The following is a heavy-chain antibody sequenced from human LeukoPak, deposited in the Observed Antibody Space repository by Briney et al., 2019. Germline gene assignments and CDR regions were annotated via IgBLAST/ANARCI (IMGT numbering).Heavy chain of an antibody. CDR3: ARDLDRTTSVFDI. Sequence: PSETLSLTCTVSGGSISSGDYYWSWIRQPPGKGLEWIGYIYYSGSTYYNPSLKSRVTISVDTSKNQFSLKLSYVTAADTAVYYCARDLDRTTSVFDIWGQGTMVTVSS. J-gene: IGHJ3*02. D-gene: IGHD1-14*01. CDR1: GGSISSGDYY. CDR2: IYYSGST. V-gene: IGHV4-30-4*01.